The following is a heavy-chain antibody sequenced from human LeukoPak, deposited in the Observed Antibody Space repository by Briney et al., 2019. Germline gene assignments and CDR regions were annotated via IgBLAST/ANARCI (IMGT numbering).Heavy chain of an antibody. J-gene: IGHJ6*04. CDR1: GGSFSGYY. D-gene: IGHD2-2*01. Sequence: PSETLSLTCAVYGGSFSGYYWSWIRQPPGKGLEWIGEINHSGSTNYNPSLKSRVTISVDTSKNQFSLKLGSVTAADTAVYYCARENSTSEGYYGMDVWGKGTTVTVSS. CDR2: INHSGST. CDR3: ARENSTSEGYYGMDV. V-gene: IGHV4-34*01.